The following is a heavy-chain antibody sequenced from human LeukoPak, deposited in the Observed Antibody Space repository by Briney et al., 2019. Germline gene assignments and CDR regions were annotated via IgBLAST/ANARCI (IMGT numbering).Heavy chain of an antibody. CDR3: ARDGLASFDY. D-gene: IGHD3/OR15-3a*01. J-gene: IGHJ4*02. CDR2: IYYSGST. CDR1: GGSISSSSYY. Sequence: ETLSLTCTVSGGSISSSSYYWGWIRQPPGKGLEWIGSIYYSGSTYYNPSLKSRVTISVDTSKNQFSLKLSSVTAADTAVYYCARDGLASFDYWGQGTLVTVSS. V-gene: IGHV4-39*02.